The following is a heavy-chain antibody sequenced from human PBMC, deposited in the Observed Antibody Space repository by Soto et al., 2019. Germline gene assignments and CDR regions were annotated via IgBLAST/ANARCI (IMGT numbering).Heavy chain of an antibody. CDR1: GFTFSSYS. CDR2: ISSSSSTI. CDR3: ARDLGSSWYPEYFQH. V-gene: IGHV3-48*01. D-gene: IGHD6-13*01. J-gene: IGHJ1*01. Sequence: GGALRLSCAASGFTFSSYSMNWVRPAPGKGLEWVSYISSSSSTIYYADSVKGRFTISRDNAKNSLYLQMNSLRAEDTAVYYCARDLGSSWYPEYFQHWGQGTLVTVSS.